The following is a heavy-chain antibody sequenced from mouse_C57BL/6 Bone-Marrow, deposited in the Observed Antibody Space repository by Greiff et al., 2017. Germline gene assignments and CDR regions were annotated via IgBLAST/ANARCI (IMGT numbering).Heavy chain of an antibody. J-gene: IGHJ4*01. CDR3: AIQVVTTVVNYAMDY. Sequence: EVMLVESGGGLVQPGGSLKLSCAASGFTFSDYYMYWVRQTPEKRLEWVAYISNGGGSTYYPDTVKGRFTISRDNAKNTLYLQMSRLKSEDTAMYYCAIQVVTTVVNYAMDYWGQGTSGTVSS. CDR1: GFTFSDYY. V-gene: IGHV5-12*01. D-gene: IGHD1-1*01. CDR2: ISNGGGST.